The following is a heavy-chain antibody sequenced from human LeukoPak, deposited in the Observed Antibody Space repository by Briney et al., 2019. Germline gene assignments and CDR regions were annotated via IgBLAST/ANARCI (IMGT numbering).Heavy chain of an antibody. CDR1: GYTFTGYY. CDR2: IIPILGIA. Sequence: GASVKVSCKASGYTFTGYYIHWVRQAPAQGLEWMGSIIPILGIANYAQKFQGRVTITADKSTSTAYMELSSLRSEDTAVYYCARLPDNYGDYDRWFDPWGQGTLVTVSS. CDR3: ARLPDNYGDYDRWFDP. V-gene: IGHV1-69*02. J-gene: IGHJ5*02. D-gene: IGHD4-17*01.